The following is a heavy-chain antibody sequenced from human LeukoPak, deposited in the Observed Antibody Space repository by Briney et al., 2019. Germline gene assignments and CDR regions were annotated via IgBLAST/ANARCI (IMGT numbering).Heavy chain of an antibody. CDR1: GFTVSGYP. CDR2: VAGGGGST. CDR3: AKRVAALNYYFDY. V-gene: IGHV3-23*01. J-gene: IGHJ4*02. Sequence: GGSLRLSCAASGFTVSGYPMSWVRQAPGKGLEWVSTVAGGGGSTFYADSVKGRFTISRDNSKNTLYLQMNTLRSEDTAVYYCAKRVAALNYYFDYWGQGTLVTVSS.